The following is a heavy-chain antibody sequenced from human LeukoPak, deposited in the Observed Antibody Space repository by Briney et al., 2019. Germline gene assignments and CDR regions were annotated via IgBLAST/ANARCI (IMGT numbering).Heavy chain of an antibody. V-gene: IGHV4-38-2*01. J-gene: IGHJ5*02. CDR3: ASPRGYYDSSGYLSNWFDP. Sequence: SETLSLTCAVSGYSISSGYYWGWIRQPPGKGLEWIGSIYHSRSTYYNPSLKSRVTISVDNAKNQFSPKLSSETAAETAVYYFASPRGYYDSSGYLSNWFDPWGQGTLVTVSS. CDR1: GYSISSGYY. D-gene: IGHD3-22*01. CDR2: IYHSRST.